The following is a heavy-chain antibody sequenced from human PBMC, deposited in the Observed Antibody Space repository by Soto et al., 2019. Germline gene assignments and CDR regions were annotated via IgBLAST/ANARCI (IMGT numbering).Heavy chain of an antibody. V-gene: IGHV3-30-3*01. D-gene: IGHD3-3*01. Sequence: QVQLVESGGGVVQPGRSLRLSCAASGFTFSSYAMHWVRQAPGKGLEWVAVISYDGSNKYYADSVKGRFTISRDNSKNTLYLQMNSLRAEGTAVYYCAGRGITIFGVVIAHAFDIWGQGTIFTVSS. J-gene: IGHJ3*02. CDR3: AGRGITIFGVVIAHAFDI. CDR2: ISYDGSNK. CDR1: GFTFSSYA.